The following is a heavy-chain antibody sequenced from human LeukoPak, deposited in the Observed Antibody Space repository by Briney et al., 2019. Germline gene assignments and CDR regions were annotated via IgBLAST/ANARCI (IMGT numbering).Heavy chain of an antibody. CDR1: GFTFSSYA. CDR2: ISGSGGSA. Sequence: GGSLRLSCAASGFTFSSYAMSWVRQAPGKGLEWVSAISGSGGSAYYADSVKGRFTISRDNSKNTLYLQMNSLRAEDTAVYYCAKYNYYDSSGYNWGQGTLVTVSS. D-gene: IGHD3-22*01. J-gene: IGHJ4*02. CDR3: AKYNYYDSSGYN. V-gene: IGHV3-23*01.